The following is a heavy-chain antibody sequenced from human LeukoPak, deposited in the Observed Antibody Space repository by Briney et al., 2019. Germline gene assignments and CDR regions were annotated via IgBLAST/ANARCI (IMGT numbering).Heavy chain of an antibody. J-gene: IGHJ4*02. Sequence: SETLSLTCAVYGGSFSGYYWSWIRQPPEKGLGWIGEINHSGSTKYNPSLKSRVTISLDTSKNQFSLRLNSVTATDTAVYYCARHYGPWGQGTLVTVSS. CDR3: ARHYGP. V-gene: IGHV4-34*01. D-gene: IGHD3-16*01. CDR2: INHSGST. CDR1: GGSFSGYY.